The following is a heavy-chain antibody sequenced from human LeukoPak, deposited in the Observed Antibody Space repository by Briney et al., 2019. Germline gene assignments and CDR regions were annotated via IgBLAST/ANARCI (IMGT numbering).Heavy chain of an antibody. Sequence: GGSLRLSCAASGFSFSYYWMSWVRQAPGKGLEWVANIKQDGSEKYYVDSVKGRFTISRDNAKNTLYLQMNSLRVEDTAVYYCARDPRNKGFDPWGQGTLVTVSS. CDR3: ARDPRNKGFDP. J-gene: IGHJ5*02. V-gene: IGHV3-7*01. CDR1: GFSFSYYW. CDR2: IKQDGSEK. D-gene: IGHD1/OR15-1a*01.